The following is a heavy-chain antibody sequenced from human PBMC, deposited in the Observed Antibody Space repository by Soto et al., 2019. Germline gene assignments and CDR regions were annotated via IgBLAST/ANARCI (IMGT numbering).Heavy chain of an antibody. CDR2: IYSGGST. CDR3: ASQIAYCGGDCYPLVDY. Sequence: EVQLVESGGGLVQPGGSLRLSCAASGFTVSSNYMSWVRQAPGKGLEWVSVIYSGGSTYYADSVKGRFTISRDNSKNTLYLQMNSLRAEDTAVYYCASQIAYCGGDCYPLVDYWGQGTLVTVSS. D-gene: IGHD2-21*02. V-gene: IGHV3-66*01. J-gene: IGHJ4*02. CDR1: GFTVSSNY.